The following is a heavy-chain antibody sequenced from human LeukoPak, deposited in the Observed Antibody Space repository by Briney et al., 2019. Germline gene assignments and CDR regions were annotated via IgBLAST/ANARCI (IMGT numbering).Heavy chain of an antibody. CDR3: ARGQLVNDWFDP. J-gene: IGHJ5*02. CDR2: INPNSGGT. V-gene: IGHV1-2*06. CDR1: GYTFSDYY. D-gene: IGHD6-6*01. Sequence: ASVKVSCKASGYTFSDYYIHWVRQAPGRGLEWMGRINPNSGGTNFAQNFQGRVTMTRDTSISTAYMQLTTLTSDDTAVYYCARGQLVNDWFDPWGQGTLVTVSS.